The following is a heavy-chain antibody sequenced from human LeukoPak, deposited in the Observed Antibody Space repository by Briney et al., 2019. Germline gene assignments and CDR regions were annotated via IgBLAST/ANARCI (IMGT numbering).Heavy chain of an antibody. CDR1: GFTFSDYW. D-gene: IGHD2-15*01. J-gene: IGHJ4*02. CDR3: ARDREYCSGGSCYSNLFDY. Sequence: GGSLRLSCAASGFTFSDYWMHWVRQAPGKGLVWVSRINSDGSSTNHADSVKGRFTIYRDNAKNTLFLQMNSLRVEDTAVYYCARDREYCSGGSCYSNLFDYWGQGTLVTVSS. CDR2: INSDGSST. V-gene: IGHV3-74*01.